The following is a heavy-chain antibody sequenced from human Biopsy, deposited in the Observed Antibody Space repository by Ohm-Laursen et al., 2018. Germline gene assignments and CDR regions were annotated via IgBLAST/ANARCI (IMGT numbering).Heavy chain of an antibody. J-gene: IGHJ4*02. CDR2: IYYSGNA. CDR1: GGSISDSTYH. Sequence: GTLSLTCTVSGGSISDSTYHWGWIRQSPGKGLEWIGNIYYSGNADYSPSLKSRVTISVDTSNNQFSLKLRSVTAADTAVYYCARQVDFWSGYVDYWGQGTLVAVSS. D-gene: IGHD3-3*01. CDR3: ARQVDFWSGYVDY. V-gene: IGHV4-39*01.